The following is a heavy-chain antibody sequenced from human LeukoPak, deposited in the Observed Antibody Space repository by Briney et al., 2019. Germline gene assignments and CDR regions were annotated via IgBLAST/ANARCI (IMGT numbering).Heavy chain of an antibody. Sequence: GGSLRLSCAASGFTFSSYGMSWVRQAPGKGLEWASGLSGSGSNTYYADSVGGRFTISRDNSKNTLFLQMNSLRDEDTAVYYCAKDLYSNYGPADYWGQGNLVTVSS. CDR1: GFTFSSYG. D-gene: IGHD4-11*01. CDR3: AKDLYSNYGPADY. J-gene: IGHJ4*02. V-gene: IGHV3-23*01. CDR2: LSGSGSNT.